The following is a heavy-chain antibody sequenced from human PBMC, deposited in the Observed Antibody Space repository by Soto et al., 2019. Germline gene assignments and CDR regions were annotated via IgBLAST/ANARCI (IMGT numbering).Heavy chain of an antibody. CDR2: ISWNSGSI. D-gene: IGHD3-22*01. Sequence: EVQLVETGGGLVQPGRSLRLSCAASGFTFDDYAMHWVRQAPGKGLEWVSGISWNSGSIGYADSVKGRFTISRDNAKNSLYLQMNSLRAEDTALYYCAKDLLRSWLFLPTTFDYWGQGTLVTVSS. CDR3: AKDLLRSWLFLPTTFDY. V-gene: IGHV3-9*01. J-gene: IGHJ4*02. CDR1: GFTFDDYA.